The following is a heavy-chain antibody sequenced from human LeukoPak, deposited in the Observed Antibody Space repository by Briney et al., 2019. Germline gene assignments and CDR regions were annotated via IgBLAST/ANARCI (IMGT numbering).Heavy chain of an antibody. CDR2: ISYDGSNK. Sequence: PGRSLRLSCAASVFTFSSYAMHWGRQAPGKGLEWVAVISYDGSNKYYADSVKGRFTISRDNSKNTLYLQMNSLRAEDTAVYYCARLFMSSSCFDYWGQGTLVTVSS. V-gene: IGHV3-30-3*01. CDR3: ARLFMSSSCFDY. CDR1: VFTFSSYA. D-gene: IGHD6-13*01. J-gene: IGHJ4*02.